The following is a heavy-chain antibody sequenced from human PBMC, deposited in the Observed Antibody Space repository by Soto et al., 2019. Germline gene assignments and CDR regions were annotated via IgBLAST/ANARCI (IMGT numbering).Heavy chain of an antibody. Sequence: ASVKVSCKASGYTFTSYGISWVRQASGQGLEWMGWISAYNGNTNYAQKLQGRVTMTTDTSTSTAYMELRSLRSDDTAVYYCARAIFAASVAGFDYWGQGTLVTVSS. CDR3: ARAIFAASVAGFDY. D-gene: IGHD6-19*01. CDR1: GYTFTSYG. CDR2: ISAYNGNT. V-gene: IGHV1-18*01. J-gene: IGHJ4*02.